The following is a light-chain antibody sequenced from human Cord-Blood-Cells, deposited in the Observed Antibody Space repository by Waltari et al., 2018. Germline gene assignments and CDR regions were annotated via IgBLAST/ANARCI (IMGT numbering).Light chain of an antibody. Sequence: SSVLTQPPSVSVAPGKTARITCGGNNIGSKSVTRYQQKPGQAPVLGVYDDSDRPSGIPERFSGSNSGNTATLTISRVEAGDEADYYCQVWDSSSDHHWVFGGGTKLTVL. CDR2: DDS. CDR3: QVWDSSSDHHWV. V-gene: IGLV3-21*03. CDR1: NIGSKS. J-gene: IGLJ3*02.